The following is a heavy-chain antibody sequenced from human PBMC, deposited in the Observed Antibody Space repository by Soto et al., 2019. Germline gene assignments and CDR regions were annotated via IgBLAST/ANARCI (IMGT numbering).Heavy chain of an antibody. D-gene: IGHD2-15*01. Sequence: SETLSLTCAVYGGSFSGYYWSWIRQPPGKGLEWIGEINHSGSTNYNPSLKSRVTISVDTSKNQFSPKLSSVTAADTAVYYCARAAGSSYHYFDYWGQGTLVTVSS. CDR1: GGSFSGYY. CDR3: ARAAGSSYHYFDY. CDR2: INHSGST. J-gene: IGHJ4*02. V-gene: IGHV4-34*01.